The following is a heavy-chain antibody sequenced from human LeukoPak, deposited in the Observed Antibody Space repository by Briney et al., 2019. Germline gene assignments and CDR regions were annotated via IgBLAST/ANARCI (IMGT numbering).Heavy chain of an antibody. Sequence: EASVKVSRKASGYTFTSYAMHWVRQAPGQRLEWMGWINAGNGNTKYSQKFQGRVTITRDTSASTAYMELSSLRSEDTAVYYCARGYSYGLFDYWGQGTLVTVSS. V-gene: IGHV1-3*01. J-gene: IGHJ4*02. D-gene: IGHD5-18*01. CDR2: INAGNGNT. CDR1: GYTFTSYA. CDR3: ARGYSYGLFDY.